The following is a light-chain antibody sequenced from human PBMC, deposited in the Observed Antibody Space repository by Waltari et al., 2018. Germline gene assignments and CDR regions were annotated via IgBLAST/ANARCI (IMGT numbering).Light chain of an antibody. Sequence: QSVLTQPPSVSAAPGQKVTISCSGSSSNLGNTYVSWYQHLPGTAPKLLIYHNNKRPSGIPDRFSGSKSGTSATLGITGLQTGDEADYYCGAWDTSLSAVFGGGTKLTVL. V-gene: IGLV1-51*01. CDR3: GAWDTSLSAV. J-gene: IGLJ2*01. CDR1: SSNLGNTY. CDR2: HNN.